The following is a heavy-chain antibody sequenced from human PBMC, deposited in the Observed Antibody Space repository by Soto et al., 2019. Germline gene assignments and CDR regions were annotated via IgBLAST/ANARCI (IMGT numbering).Heavy chain of an antibody. V-gene: IGHV4-30-2*01. D-gene: IGHD3-3*01. J-gene: IGHJ5*02. CDR1: GGSISSGGYS. CDR3: ARVYYDQNWFDP. Sequence: SETLSLTCAVSGGSISSGGYSWSWIRKPPGKGLEWIGYIYHSGSTYYNPSLKSRVTISVDRSKNQFSLKLSSVTAADTAVYYCARVYYDQNWFDPWGQGTLVTVSS. CDR2: IYHSGST.